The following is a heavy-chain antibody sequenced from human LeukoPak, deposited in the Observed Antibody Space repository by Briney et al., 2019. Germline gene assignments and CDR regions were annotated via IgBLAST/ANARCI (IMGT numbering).Heavy chain of an antibody. D-gene: IGHD3-22*01. CDR1: GFTFSTYG. J-gene: IGHJ3*01. Sequence: GGSLRLSCTASGFTFSTYGMHWVRQAPGKGLEWVTVISYDGSNKFYADSVKGRFTISRDNSKNTLYLQMNSLRAEDTAVYYCARQYDSSGYSAFDVWGQGTMVTVSS. CDR2: ISYDGSNK. CDR3: ARQYDSSGYSAFDV. V-gene: IGHV3-30*03.